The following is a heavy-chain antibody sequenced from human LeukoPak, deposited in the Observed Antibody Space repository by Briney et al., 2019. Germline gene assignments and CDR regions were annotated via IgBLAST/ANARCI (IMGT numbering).Heavy chain of an antibody. D-gene: IGHD1-26*01. J-gene: IGHJ6*03. CDR3: ARQARIVGAAGYYMDV. CDR2: IYYSGST. CDR1: GGSISSSSYY. Sequence: PSETLSLTCTVSGGSISSSSYYWGWIRQPPGKGLEWIGSIYYSGSTYYNPSLKNRVTISVDTSKNQFSLKLSSVTAADTAVYYCARQARIVGAAGYYMDVWGKGTTVTISS. V-gene: IGHV4-39*01.